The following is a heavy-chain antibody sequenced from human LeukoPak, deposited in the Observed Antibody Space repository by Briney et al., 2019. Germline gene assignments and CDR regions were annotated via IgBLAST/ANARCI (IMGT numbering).Heavy chain of an antibody. CDR1: GYTFTSYD. CDR3: AREEMDSSGWYARRYYYMDV. CDR2: MNPNSGGT. Sequence: ASVKDSCKASGYTFTSYDINWVRQATGQGLEWMGWMNPNSGGTNYAQKFQGRVTMTRDTSISTAYMELSRLRSDDTAVYYCAREEMDSSGWYARRYYYMDVWGKGTTVTISS. J-gene: IGHJ6*03. V-gene: IGHV1-2*02. D-gene: IGHD6-19*01.